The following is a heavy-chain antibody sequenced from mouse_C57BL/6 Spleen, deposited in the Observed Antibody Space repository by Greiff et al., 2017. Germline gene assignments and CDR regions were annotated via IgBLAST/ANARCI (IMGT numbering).Heavy chain of an antibody. CDR2: IRNKANGYTN. V-gene: IGHV7-3*01. CDR1: GFTFTDYY. D-gene: IGHD2-10*02. J-gene: IGHJ1*03. Sequence: EVKLMESGGGLVQPGGSLSLSCAASGFTFTDYYMSWVRQPPGKALEWLGFIRNKANGYTNEYSASVKGRFTISRDNSQSILYLQMNALRAEDSATYYCARLYGNYVWYFDVWGTGTTVTVSS. CDR3: ARLYGNYVWYFDV.